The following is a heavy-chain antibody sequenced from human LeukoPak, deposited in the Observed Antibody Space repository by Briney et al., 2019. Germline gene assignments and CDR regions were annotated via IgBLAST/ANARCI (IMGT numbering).Heavy chain of an antibody. CDR1: GYTFTSYY. V-gene: IGHV1-46*01. CDR3: ARVSLGYRSSTSCSFERSHFDY. J-gene: IGHJ4*02. D-gene: IGHD2-2*01. Sequence: GASVKVSCKASGYTFTSYYMHWVRQAPGQGLEWMGIINPSGGSTSYAQKFQGRVTMTRDTSTSTVYMELSSLRSEDTAVYYCARVSLGYRSSTSCSFERSHFDYWGQGTLVTVSS. CDR2: INPSGGST.